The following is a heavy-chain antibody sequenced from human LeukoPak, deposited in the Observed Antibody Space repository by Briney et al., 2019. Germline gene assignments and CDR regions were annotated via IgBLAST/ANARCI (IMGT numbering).Heavy chain of an antibody. CDR2: IHYSGST. V-gene: IGHV4-59*12. Sequence: QPSETLSLTCTVSGGSITNYYWSWIRQPPGKGLEWIGYIHYSGSTKYKSSLKSRVTISVDTSKNQFSLKLSSVTAADTAVYYCARDTVNMVVAATGKYNWLDPWGQGTLVTVSS. D-gene: IGHD2-15*01. J-gene: IGHJ5*02. CDR1: GGSITNYY. CDR3: ARDTVNMVVAATGKYNWLDP.